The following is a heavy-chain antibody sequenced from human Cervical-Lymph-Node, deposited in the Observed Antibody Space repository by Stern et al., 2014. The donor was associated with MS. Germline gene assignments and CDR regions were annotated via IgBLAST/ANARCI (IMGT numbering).Heavy chain of an antibody. D-gene: IGHD3-22*01. Sequence: QLQLQESGPGLVKPSETLSLTCTVSGGSVSSGSYYWSWIRQPPGKGLEWIGYIYYSGSTNYNPSLKSRVTISVDTSKSQFSLKLSSVTAADTAVYYCASDSSGYYLSFDYWGQGTLVTVSS. V-gene: IGHV4-61*01. CDR1: GGSVSSGSYY. CDR3: ASDSSGYYLSFDY. CDR2: IYYSGST. J-gene: IGHJ4*02.